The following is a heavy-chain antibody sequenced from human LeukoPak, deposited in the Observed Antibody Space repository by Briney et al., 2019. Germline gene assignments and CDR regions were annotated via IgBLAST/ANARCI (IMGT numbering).Heavy chain of an antibody. D-gene: IGHD6-13*01. Sequence: SETLSLTCAVSGGSISSGGYSWSWIRQPPGKGLEWIGYIYHSGSTYYNPSLKSRVTISVDTSKNQFSLKLSSVTAADTAVYYCARDIGSSWGVMEFDYWGQGTLVTVSS. V-gene: IGHV4-30-2*01. CDR3: ARDIGSSWGVMEFDY. J-gene: IGHJ4*02. CDR1: GGSISSGGYS. CDR2: IYHSGST.